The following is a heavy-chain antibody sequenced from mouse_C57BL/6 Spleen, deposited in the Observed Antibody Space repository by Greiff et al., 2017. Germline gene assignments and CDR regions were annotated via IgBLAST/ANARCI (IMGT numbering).Heavy chain of an antibody. CDR2: INPSTGGT. D-gene: IGHD1-1*01. CDR1: GYSFTGYY. CDR3: ARRGNYYGSFDY. J-gene: IGHJ2*01. Sequence: EVKLMESGPELVKPGASVKISCKASGYSFTGYYMNWVKQSPEKSLEWIGEINPSTGGTTYNQKFKAKATLTVDKSSSTAYMQLKSLTSEDSAVYYCARRGNYYGSFDYWGQGTTLTVSS. V-gene: IGHV1-42*01.